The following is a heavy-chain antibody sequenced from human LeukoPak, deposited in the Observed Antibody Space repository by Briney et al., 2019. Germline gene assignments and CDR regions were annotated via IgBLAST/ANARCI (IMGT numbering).Heavy chain of an antibody. CDR1: GGSISSYY. V-gene: IGHV4-59*01. D-gene: IGHD2-21*01. Sequence: SETLSLTCTVSGGSISSYYWSWLRQPPGKGLEWIGYIYYSGSTNYNPSLKGRVTISVDTSKNQFSLKLSSVTAADTAVYYCARDTYASGGDCGYWGQGTLVTVSS. CDR2: IYYSGST. CDR3: ARDTYASGGDCGY. J-gene: IGHJ4*02.